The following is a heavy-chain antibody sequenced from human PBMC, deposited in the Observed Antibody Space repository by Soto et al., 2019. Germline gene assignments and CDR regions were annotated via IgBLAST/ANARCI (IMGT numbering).Heavy chain of an antibody. V-gene: IGHV4-30-2*01. Sequence: QVQLQESGSGLVKPSQTLFLTCTVSGDSISSGGYSWSWIRQPPRQGLEWIGYIYHTGSTSYSPSLKSRVTMSVDKSKNQFSLSLNSVTAADAAIYYCARAHYGPSGYYFDSWGQGALFKGSS. CDR2: IYHTGST. J-gene: IGHJ4*02. D-gene: IGHD3-22*01. CDR1: GDSISSGGYS. CDR3: ARAHYGPSGYYFDS.